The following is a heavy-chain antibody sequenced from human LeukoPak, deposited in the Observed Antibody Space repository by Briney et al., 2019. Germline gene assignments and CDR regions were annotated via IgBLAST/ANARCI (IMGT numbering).Heavy chain of an antibody. Sequence: GASVKVSCKGSGYTFTSYDVNWVRQATGQGLEWMGWMNPNSGNTGLAQKFQGRVTLTKDTSLSTAYMELSNLRSDDTAVYYCARDEVVAAPNYFGMVVWGQGTTVSVSS. D-gene: IGHD2-15*01. CDR1: GYTFTSYD. J-gene: IGHJ6*02. CDR2: MNPNSGNT. CDR3: ARDEVVAAPNYFGMVV. V-gene: IGHV1-8*01.